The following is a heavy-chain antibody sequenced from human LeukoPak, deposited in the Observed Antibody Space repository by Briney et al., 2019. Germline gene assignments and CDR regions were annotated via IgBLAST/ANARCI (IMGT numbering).Heavy chain of an antibody. D-gene: IGHD1-14*01. V-gene: IGHV3-30*02. Sequence: GGSLRLSCAASGFIFSTYGMHWVRQAPDKGLEWVAHIRYDGSEKWYADSVRGRFTISRDNSRNTLYLQMNSLRPEDTAVYYWARTGVDTFDIWGQGTMVTVSS. J-gene: IGHJ3*02. CDR2: IRYDGSEK. CDR1: GFIFSTYG. CDR3: ARTGVDTFDI.